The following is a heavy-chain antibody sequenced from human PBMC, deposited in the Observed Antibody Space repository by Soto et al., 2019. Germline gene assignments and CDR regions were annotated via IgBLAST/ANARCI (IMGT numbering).Heavy chain of an antibody. CDR1: GFTFSSYA. V-gene: IGHV3-23*01. D-gene: IGHD2-2*01. CDR2: ISGSGGST. J-gene: IGHJ4*02. CDR3: AKVSIRYCSSTSCFSFDY. Sequence: GGSLRLSCAASGFTFSSYAMSWVRQAPGKGLEWVSAISGSGGSTYYADSVKGRFTISRDNSKNTLYLQMNSLRAEDTAVYYCAKVSIRYCSSTSCFSFDYWGQGTLVTVSS.